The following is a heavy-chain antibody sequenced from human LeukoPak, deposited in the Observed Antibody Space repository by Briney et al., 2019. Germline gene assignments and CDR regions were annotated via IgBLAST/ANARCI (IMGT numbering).Heavy chain of an antibody. V-gene: IGHV4-59*01. D-gene: IGHD3-10*01. CDR1: GGSISSYY. Sequence: SETLSLTCTVSGGSISSYYWSWIRQPPGKGLEWIGYIYYSGSTNYNPSLKSRVTISVDTSKNQFSLKLSSATAADTAVYYCARAHYGSGSYYLRFDPWGQGTLVTVSS. CDR2: IYYSGST. CDR3: ARAHYGSGSYYLRFDP. J-gene: IGHJ5*02.